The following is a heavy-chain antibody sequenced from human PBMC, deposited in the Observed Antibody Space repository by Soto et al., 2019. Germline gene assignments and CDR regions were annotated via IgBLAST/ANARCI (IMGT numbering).Heavy chain of an antibody. V-gene: IGHV2-26*04. CDR2: IFSNDEK. J-gene: IGHJ5*02. CDR3: ASTYSTSWYWFDP. CDR1: GFSLSNAGLG. Sequence: QVTVKESGPVLVKPTETLTLTCTVSGFSLSNAGLGVSWIRQPPVKALAWLAHIFSNDEKSYSTSLKSRLTSSKDTSKSQVVLTMTNMDPVDTATYYCASTYSTSWYWFDPWGQGTLVTVSS. D-gene: IGHD6-13*01.